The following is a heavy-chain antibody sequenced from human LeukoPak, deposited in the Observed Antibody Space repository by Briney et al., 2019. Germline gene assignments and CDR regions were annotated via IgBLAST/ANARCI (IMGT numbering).Heavy chain of an antibody. V-gene: IGHV4-34*01. CDR3: ARSMVRGVIIGL. D-gene: IGHD3-10*01. Sequence: SETLSLTCAVYGGSFSGYYWSWIRQPPGKGLEWIGEINHSGSTNYNPSLKSRVTISVDTSKNQFSLKLSSVTAADTAVYYCARSMVRGVIIGLWGQGTLVTVSS. CDR2: INHSGST. J-gene: IGHJ4*02. CDR1: GGSFSGYY.